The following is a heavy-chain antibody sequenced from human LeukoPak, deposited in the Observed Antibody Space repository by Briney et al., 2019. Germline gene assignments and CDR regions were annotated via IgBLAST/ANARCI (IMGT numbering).Heavy chain of an antibody. CDR2: ISSDGGTT. Sequence: GGSLRLSCSASGFTFSSYAMYWVRRAPGKGLEYVSAISSDGGTTYYADSVKARVTISRDNSKSTLYLQMSGLRAEDTALYYCVKTSSSSWAYYYYGMDVWGKGTTVTVSS. J-gene: IGHJ6*04. CDR1: GFTFSSYA. CDR3: VKTSSSSWAYYYYGMDV. D-gene: IGHD6-13*01. V-gene: IGHV3-64D*06.